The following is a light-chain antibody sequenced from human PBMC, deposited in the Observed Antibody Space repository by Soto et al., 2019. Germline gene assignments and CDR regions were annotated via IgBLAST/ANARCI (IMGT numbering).Light chain of an antibody. V-gene: IGKV3-20*01. J-gene: IGKJ1*01. CDR3: QHFGNSLWT. CDR1: QSVASRN. CDR2: GAS. Sequence: ENVLTQSPGTLSLSPGERDTLSCRASQSVASRNLAWYQQKSGQAPRLLIYGASSRAIHTPDRFSGSGSGTDFTLTISGLEPEDFAVYYCQHFGNSLWTFGQGTKVDIK.